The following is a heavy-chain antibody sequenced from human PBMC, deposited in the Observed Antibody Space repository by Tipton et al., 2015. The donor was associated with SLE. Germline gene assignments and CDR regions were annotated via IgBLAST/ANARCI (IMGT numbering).Heavy chain of an antibody. Sequence: TLSLTCTVSGGSISSGGYYWSWIRLHPGKGLEWIGYIYYSGSTYYNPSLKSRVTISVDTSKNQFSLKLSSVTAADTAVYYCARSDSSGYLLHYYYYYMDVWGKGTTVTVSS. J-gene: IGHJ6*03. CDR1: GGSISSGGYY. CDR2: IYYSGST. CDR3: ARSDSSGYLLHYYYYYMDV. V-gene: IGHV4-31*03. D-gene: IGHD3-22*01.